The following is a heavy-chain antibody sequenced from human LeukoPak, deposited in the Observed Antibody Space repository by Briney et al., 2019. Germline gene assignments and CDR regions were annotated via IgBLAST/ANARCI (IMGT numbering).Heavy chain of an antibody. J-gene: IGHJ3*02. D-gene: IGHD1-14*01. CDR2: INWNGGST. CDR3: ARDPGPPSDWPGTNDAFDI. Sequence: GGSLRLSCAASGFTFDDYGMSWVRQAPGKGLEWVSGINWNGGSTGYADSVKGRFTISRDNSKNTLYLQMNSLRAEDTAVYYCARDPGPPSDWPGTNDAFDIWGQGTMVTVSS. CDR1: GFTFDDYG. V-gene: IGHV3-20*04.